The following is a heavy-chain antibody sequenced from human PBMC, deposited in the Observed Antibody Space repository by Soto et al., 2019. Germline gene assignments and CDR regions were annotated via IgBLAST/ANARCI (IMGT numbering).Heavy chain of an antibody. V-gene: IGHV1-69*02. CDR3: ASNYGSGYRAFDP. CDR2: VNPILSMS. Sequence: QVQLVQSGAEVKSAGSSVKVSCKASGDTFNFYSINWVRQAPGLGLEWVGRVNPILSMSNYAQRFQGRVTRTADKSTGTAYMELRSLRSEDTAIYYCASNYGSGYRAFDPWGQGALVTVSS. CDR1: GDTFNFYS. J-gene: IGHJ5*02. D-gene: IGHD3-10*01.